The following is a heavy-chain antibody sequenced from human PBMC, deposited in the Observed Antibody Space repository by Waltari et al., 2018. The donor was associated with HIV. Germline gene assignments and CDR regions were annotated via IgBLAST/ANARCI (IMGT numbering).Heavy chain of an antibody. V-gene: IGHV4-38-2*01. CDR2: AYRSGST. CDR3: GSGSRRGHSHGIDY. D-gene: IGHD5-18*01. CDR1: GYSISNDYY. J-gene: IGHJ4*02. Sequence: QVQLHESGPGMVKPSETLSLTCAVSGYSISNDYYWGWIRQPPGKGLEWIGSAYRSGSTYYSPSLKSRVTISLDTSKNQFSLKLNSVAAADTAVYYCGSGSRRGHSHGIDYWGQGTLVTVSS.